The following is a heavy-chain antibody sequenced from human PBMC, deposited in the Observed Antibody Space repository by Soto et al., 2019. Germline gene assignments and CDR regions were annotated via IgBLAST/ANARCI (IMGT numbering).Heavy chain of an antibody. CDR3: ARDPGVGLSARWFDP. J-gene: IGHJ5*02. CDR2: IYYSGST. CDR1: GGSLNNGNYY. D-gene: IGHD2-8*01. V-gene: IGHV4-61*01. Sequence: QVHLQESGPGLLKPSETLTLTCTVSGGSLNNGNYYWSWLRQPPGKALEWIGHIYYSGSTSYNPSLRRRVIMSIDMSTSQFSLRLTSVTAADTAVYFCARDPGVGLSARWFDPWGQGALITVAS.